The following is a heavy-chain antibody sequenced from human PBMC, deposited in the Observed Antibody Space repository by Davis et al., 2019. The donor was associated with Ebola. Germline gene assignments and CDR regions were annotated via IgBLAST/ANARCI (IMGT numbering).Heavy chain of an antibody. D-gene: IGHD2-15*01. Sequence: PGGSLRLSCAASGFTFSDYYMSWIRQAPGKGLEWVSYISDSSRYRNYADSVKGRFTIPRAKAKNSLYLQMNSLRAEDTSIYYCARLLYWARDQWGQGTLVTVSS. J-gene: IGHJ4*02. CDR1: GFTFSDYY. CDR2: ISDSSRYR. V-gene: IGHV3-11*03. CDR3: ARLLYWARDQ.